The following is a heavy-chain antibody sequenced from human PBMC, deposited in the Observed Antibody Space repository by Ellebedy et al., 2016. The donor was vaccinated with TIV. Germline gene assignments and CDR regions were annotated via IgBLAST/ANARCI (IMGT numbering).Heavy chain of an antibody. CDR3: AKDELRYRMGGRKGEYYFDY. Sequence: GESLTISCAASGFTFSSYAMSWVRPAPGRGLEWVSAISGSGGRTYYADSVKGRFTISRDNSKNTLYLQMNSLRAEDMAVYYCAKDELRYRMGGRKGEYYFDYWGQGTLVTVSS. J-gene: IGHJ4*02. CDR2: ISGSGGRT. CDR1: GFTFSSYA. D-gene: IGHD3-9*01. V-gene: IGHV3-23*01.